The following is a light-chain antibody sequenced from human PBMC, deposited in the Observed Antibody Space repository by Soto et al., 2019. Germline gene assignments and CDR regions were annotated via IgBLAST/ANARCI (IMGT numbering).Light chain of an antibody. CDR1: QGISSY. Sequence: ILLTQSPPSLSASVGDRVTITCRASQGISSYLAWYQLNPGKAPNLLIYGASTLQSGVPSRFNGSGSGTDFTLTINSLQPEDFATYFCQQLNTYPLTFGVGTKVEIK. CDR2: GAS. J-gene: IGKJ4*01. CDR3: QQLNTYPLT. V-gene: IGKV1-9*01.